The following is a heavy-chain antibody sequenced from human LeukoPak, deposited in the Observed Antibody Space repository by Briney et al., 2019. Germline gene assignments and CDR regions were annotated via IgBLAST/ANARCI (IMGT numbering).Heavy chain of an antibody. CDR2: ISGNSGST. Sequence: PGGSLRLSCAASGFTFSSYGMSWVRQAPGKGLEWVSAISGNSGSTYYADTVKGRFTISRDNSKNTLYLQMNSLRAEDTALYYCAKVVFASSGSPDYWGQGTLVIVSS. V-gene: IGHV3-23*01. D-gene: IGHD3-22*01. CDR3: AKVVFASSGSPDY. CDR1: GFTFSSYG. J-gene: IGHJ4*02.